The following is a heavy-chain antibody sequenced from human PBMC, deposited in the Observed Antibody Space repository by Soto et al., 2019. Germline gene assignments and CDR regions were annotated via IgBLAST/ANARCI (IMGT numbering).Heavy chain of an antibody. CDR1: GYTFTSYG. CDR3: ARDLYYDSSGYSGLDY. D-gene: IGHD3-22*01. V-gene: IGHV1-18*01. Sequence: ASVKVSCKASGYTFTSYGISWVRQAPGQGLEWMGWISAYNGNTNYAQKLQGRVTMTTDTSTSTAYMELRSLRSEDTAVYYCARDLYYDSSGYSGLDYWGQGTLVTVSS. CDR2: ISAYNGNT. J-gene: IGHJ4*02.